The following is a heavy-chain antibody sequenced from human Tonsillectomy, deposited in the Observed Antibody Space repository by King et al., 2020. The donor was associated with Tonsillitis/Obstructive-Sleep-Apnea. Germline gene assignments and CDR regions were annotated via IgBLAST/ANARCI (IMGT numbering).Heavy chain of an antibody. V-gene: IGHV3-21*04. CDR3: ARDFIIVVVPADWFDP. CDR1: GFTFSSYS. Sequence: VQLVESGGGLVKPGGSLRLSCAASGFTFSSYSMNWVRQAPGKGLEWVSSISSSSSYIFYADSVKGRFTISRDNAKNSLYLQMNSLRAEDTAVYYCARDFIIVVVPADWFDPWGQGTLVTVSS. CDR2: ISSSSSYI. J-gene: IGHJ5*02. D-gene: IGHD2-2*01.